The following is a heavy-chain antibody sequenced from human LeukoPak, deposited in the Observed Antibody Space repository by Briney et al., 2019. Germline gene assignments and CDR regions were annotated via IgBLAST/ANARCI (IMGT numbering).Heavy chain of an antibody. J-gene: IGHJ5*02. D-gene: IGHD3-22*01. CDR1: GYTFSHYY. V-gene: IGHV1-46*01. CDR3: ARNPLESSGYPEGNWFDP. CDR2: INPSGGST. Sequence: ASVKVSCKASGYTFSHYYMHWVRQAPGQGLEWMGIINPSGGSTSYAQKFQGRVTMTRDTSTSTVYMELSSLRSEDTAVYYCARNPLESSGYPEGNWFDPWGQGTLVTVSS.